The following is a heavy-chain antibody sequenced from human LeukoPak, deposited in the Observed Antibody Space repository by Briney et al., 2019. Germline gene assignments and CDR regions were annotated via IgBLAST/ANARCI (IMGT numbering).Heavy chain of an antibody. CDR1: GGTFSNYA. Sequence: SVKVSCKASGGTFSNYAISWVRQAPGQGLEWMGRIIPIVGITNYAQKVRGRVTITADKFTSTAYMELSSLRSEDTGVYYCTGPDTYYYDNTGLLFAFHIWVQGTMVSVSS. J-gene: IGHJ3*02. V-gene: IGHV1-69*04. D-gene: IGHD3-22*01. CDR2: IIPIVGIT. CDR3: TGPDTYYYDNTGLLFAFHI.